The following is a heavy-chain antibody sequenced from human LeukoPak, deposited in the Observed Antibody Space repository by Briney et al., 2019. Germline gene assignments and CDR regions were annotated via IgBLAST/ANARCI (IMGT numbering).Heavy chain of an antibody. Sequence: ASVKVSCKASGYTFGSYGVSWVRQAPGQGPEWMAWISVHSGNTEYAQKFQDRVTLTADTSTSTVYMELRSLRSDDTAVYYCARDGWSLGPWGQGTLVTVSS. J-gene: IGHJ5*02. D-gene: IGHD2-8*01. CDR3: ARDGWSLGP. V-gene: IGHV1-18*01. CDR2: ISVHSGNT. CDR1: GYTFGSYG.